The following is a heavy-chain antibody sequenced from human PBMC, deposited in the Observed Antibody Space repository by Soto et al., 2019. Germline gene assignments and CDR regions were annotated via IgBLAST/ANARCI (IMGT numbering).Heavy chain of an antibody. CDR1: GGSISSGGYY. Sequence: SETLSLTCTVSGGSISSGGYYWSWIRQHPGKGLEWIGYIYYSGSTYYNPSLKSRVTISVDTSKNQFSLRLSSVTAADTAVYYCARHQDNWNDYWFDPWGQGTLVTVSS. CDR2: IYYSGST. D-gene: IGHD1-20*01. CDR3: ARHQDNWNDYWFDP. V-gene: IGHV4-39*01. J-gene: IGHJ5*02.